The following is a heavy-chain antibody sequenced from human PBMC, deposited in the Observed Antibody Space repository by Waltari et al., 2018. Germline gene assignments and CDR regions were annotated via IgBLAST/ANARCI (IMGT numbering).Heavy chain of an antibody. CDR2: IYYSGST. V-gene: IGHV4-59*11. CDR1: GGSISSHY. J-gene: IGHJ4*02. Sequence: QVQLQESGPGLVKPSETLSLTCTVSGGSISSHYWSWIRQPPGKGLEWIGYIYYSGSTTYNPSLKSRVTISVDTSKNQFSLKLSSVTAADTAVYYCARDRASEYYDSSGYFDYWGQGTLVTVSS. CDR3: ARDRASEYYDSSGYFDY. D-gene: IGHD3-22*01.